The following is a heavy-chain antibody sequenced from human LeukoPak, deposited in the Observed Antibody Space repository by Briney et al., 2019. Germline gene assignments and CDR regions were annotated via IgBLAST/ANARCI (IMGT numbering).Heavy chain of an antibody. CDR2: IYTSGST. D-gene: IGHD2-2*01. J-gene: IGHJ3*02. CDR1: GGSISSYY. CDR3: ARRYQLLSGDAFDI. V-gene: IGHV4-4*07. Sequence: PSETLSLTCTVSGGSISSYYWSWIRQPAGKGLEWIGRIYTSGSTNHNPSLKSRVTMSVDMSKNQFSLKLSSVTAADTAVYYCARRYQLLSGDAFDIWGQGTMVTVSS.